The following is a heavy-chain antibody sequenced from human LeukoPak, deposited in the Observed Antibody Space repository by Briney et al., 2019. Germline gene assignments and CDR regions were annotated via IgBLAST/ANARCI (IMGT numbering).Heavy chain of an antibody. J-gene: IGHJ3*02. CDR2: IYSSGGT. CDR1: GGSVSSSYY. Sequence: SETLSLTCTVSGGSVSSSYYWGWIRQPPGKGLDWIGTIYSSGGTYYNSSLESRVTISLDTSENQFSLKLSSMTAADTAVYYCARRDIGGHAFDIWGQGTMVTVSS. V-gene: IGHV4-39*01. D-gene: IGHD5-12*01. CDR3: ARRDIGGHAFDI.